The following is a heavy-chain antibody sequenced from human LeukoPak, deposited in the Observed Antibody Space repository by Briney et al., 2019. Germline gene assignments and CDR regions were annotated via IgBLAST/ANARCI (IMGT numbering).Heavy chain of an antibody. D-gene: IGHD3-22*01. J-gene: IGHJ4*02. CDR1: GYTFTSYG. V-gene: IGHV1-18*01. Sequence: GASVKVSCKASGYTFTSYGISWVRQAPGQGLEWMGWISAYNGNTNYAQKLQGRVTMTTDTSTSTAYMELRSLRSDDTAVYYCARDYGYYDSSGYLGIFDYWGQGTLVTVSS. CDR3: ARDYGYYDSSGYLGIFDY. CDR2: ISAYNGNT.